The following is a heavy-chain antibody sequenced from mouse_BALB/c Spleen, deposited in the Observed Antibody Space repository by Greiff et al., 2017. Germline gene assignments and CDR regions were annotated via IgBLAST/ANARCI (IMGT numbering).Heavy chain of an antibody. J-gene: IGHJ1*01. Sequence: VMLVESGPGLVQPSQSLSITCTVSGFSLTSYGVHWVRQSPGKGLEWLGVIWSGGSTDYNAAFISRLSISKDNSKSQVFFKMNSLQANDTAIYYCASYYYGSSPEYFDVWGAGTTVTVSS. CDR1: GFSLTSYG. CDR3: ASYYYGSSPEYFDV. V-gene: IGHV2-2*02. CDR2: IWSGGST. D-gene: IGHD1-1*01.